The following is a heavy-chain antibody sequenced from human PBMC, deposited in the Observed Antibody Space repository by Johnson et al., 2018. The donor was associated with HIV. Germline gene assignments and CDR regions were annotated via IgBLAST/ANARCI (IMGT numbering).Heavy chain of an antibody. Sequence: VQLVESGGGLIQPGGSLRLSCAASGFTVSNNYMSWVRQAPGKGLEWVSGINWNGGSTYYADSVKGRFTISRDNSKNTLYLQMNRLRAEDTAVYYCAREWLYAFDIWGQGTMVTVSS. D-gene: IGHD5-24*01. J-gene: IGHJ3*02. CDR3: AREWLYAFDI. V-gene: IGHV3-53*01. CDR1: GFTVSNNY. CDR2: INWNGGST.